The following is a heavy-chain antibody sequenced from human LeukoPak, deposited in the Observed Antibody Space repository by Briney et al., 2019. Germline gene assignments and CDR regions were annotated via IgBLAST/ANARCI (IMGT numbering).Heavy chain of an antibody. V-gene: IGHV3-30-3*01. CDR1: GFTFSSYA. J-gene: IGHJ4*02. D-gene: IGHD1-14*01. Sequence: GGSLRLSCAASGFTFSSYAMHWVRQAPGKGLEWVAVISYDGSNKYYADSVKGRFTISRDNSKNTLYLQMNSLRAEDTAVYYCASSPNHYNREAPWSWNYFDYWGQGTLVTVSS. CDR3: ASSPNHYNREAPWSWNYFDY. CDR2: ISYDGSNK.